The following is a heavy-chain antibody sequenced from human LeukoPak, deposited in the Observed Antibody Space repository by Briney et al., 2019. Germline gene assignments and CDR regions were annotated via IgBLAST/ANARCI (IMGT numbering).Heavy chain of an antibody. Sequence: GGSLRLSCAASGSTFSRYWMHWVRQAPGKGLVWVSRINTDGSSTSYADSVRGRFTISRDNAKNTLYLQMNSLRAEDTAVYYCAGIQTSSGSYYWGQGTLVTVSS. CDR2: INTDGSST. J-gene: IGHJ4*02. D-gene: IGHD3-22*01. CDR3: AGIQTSSGSYY. CDR1: GSTFSRYW. V-gene: IGHV3-74*01.